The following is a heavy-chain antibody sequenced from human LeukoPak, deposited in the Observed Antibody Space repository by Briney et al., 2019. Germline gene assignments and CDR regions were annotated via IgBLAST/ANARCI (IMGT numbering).Heavy chain of an antibody. CDR3: ASSGWKGGLASDY. CDR1: GFTVSNKY. CDR2: IYSGVTA. J-gene: IGHJ4*02. D-gene: IGHD6-19*01. Sequence: PGGSLRLSCAASGFTVSNKYMSWVRQAPGKGLEWISIIYSGVTAYYADSVQGRFTISRDHSKNTLYLQMNSLRAEDTAVYYCASSGWKGGLASDYWGQGARVAVSS. V-gene: IGHV3-66*01.